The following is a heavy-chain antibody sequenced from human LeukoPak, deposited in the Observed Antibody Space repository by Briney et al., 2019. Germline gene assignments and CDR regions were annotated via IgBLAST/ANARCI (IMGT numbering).Heavy chain of an antibody. CDR3: AKSGYSGSWYYFDY. V-gene: IGHV3-23*01. D-gene: IGHD6-13*01. CDR1: GFTFSSYA. CDR2: ISGSGVST. J-gene: IGHJ4*02. Sequence: GGSLRLSCAASGFTFSSYAMTWVRQAPGKGLECGSGISGSGVSTYYADSVKGRFTISRDNSKNTLYLQMDSLRAEDTAIYYCAKSGYSGSWYYFDYWGQGALVTVSS.